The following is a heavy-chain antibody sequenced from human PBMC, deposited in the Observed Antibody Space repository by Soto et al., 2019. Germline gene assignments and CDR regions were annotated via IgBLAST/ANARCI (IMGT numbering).Heavy chain of an antibody. V-gene: IGHV3-48*02. CDR3: AREGGRHCSPTRCYNAFDI. J-gene: IGHJ3*02. CDR2: ISSSSSTI. CDR1: GFSCGAFS. D-gene: IGHD2-2*02. Sequence: EVQLVESGGGLVQPGGSLRLSCASSGFSCGAFSMNWVRQAPGKGLEWISYISSSSSTIYYADSVKGRFTISRDNAKNSLYLQMNSLRDEDTAVYYCAREGGRHCSPTRCYNAFDIWGQGTMVTVSS.